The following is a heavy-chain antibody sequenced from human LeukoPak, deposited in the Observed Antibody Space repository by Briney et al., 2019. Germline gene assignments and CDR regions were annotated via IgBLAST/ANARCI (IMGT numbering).Heavy chain of an antibody. D-gene: IGHD6-6*01. V-gene: IGHV4-39*01. CDR2: IYYSGST. J-gene: IGHJ4*02. CDR1: GGSISSSSYY. CDR3: ARGDSSSPCYIDY. Sequence: SETLSLTCTVSGGSISSSSYYWGWIRQPPGKGLEWIGNIYYSGSTYYNPSLKSRVTISVDTSENQFSLKLSSVTAADTAVYYCARGDSSSPCYIDYWGQGILVTVSS.